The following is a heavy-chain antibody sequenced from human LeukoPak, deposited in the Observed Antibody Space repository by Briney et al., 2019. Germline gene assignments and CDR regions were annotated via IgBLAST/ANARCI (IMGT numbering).Heavy chain of an antibody. D-gene: IGHD6-19*01. CDR1: GGSISSYY. V-gene: IGHV4-59*01. CDR3: ARGASKQWLVY. J-gene: IGHJ4*02. Sequence: SETLSLTCTVSGGSISSYYWSWIRQPPGKGLEWIGYIYYSGSTNYNPSLKSRVTISVDTSKNQFSLKLSSVTAADTAVYYCARGASKQWLVYWGQGTLVTVSS. CDR2: IYYSGST.